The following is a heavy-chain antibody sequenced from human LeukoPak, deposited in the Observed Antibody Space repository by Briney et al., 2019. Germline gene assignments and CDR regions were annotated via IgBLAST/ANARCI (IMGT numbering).Heavy chain of an antibody. CDR1: GFTFSSYW. D-gene: IGHD3-10*01. V-gene: IGHV3-7*01. CDR2: IKQDGSEK. J-gene: IGHJ6*03. CDR3: ARGPIWFGEFNAGYMDV. Sequence: GGSLRLSCAASGFTFSSYWMSWVRQAPGKGLEWVANIKQDGSEKYYVDSVKGRFTISRDNAKNSLYLQMNSLRAEDTAVYYCARGPIWFGEFNAGYMDVWGKGTTVTISS.